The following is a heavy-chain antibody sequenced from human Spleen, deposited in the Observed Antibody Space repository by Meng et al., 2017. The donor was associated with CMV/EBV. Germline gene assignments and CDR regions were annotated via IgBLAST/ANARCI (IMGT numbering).Heavy chain of an antibody. J-gene: IGHJ4*02. Sequence: QVQRVQSGAEVKKPGASVKVSCKASGYTFTSYYMHWVRQAPGQGLEWMGIINPSGGSTSYAQKFQGRVTMTRDTSTSTVYMELSSLRSEDTAVYYCASSEMATAPGIGFFDYWGQGTLVTVSS. V-gene: IGHV1-46*01. CDR2: INPSGGST. CDR3: ASSEMATAPGIGFFDY. CDR1: GYTFTSYY. D-gene: IGHD5-24*01.